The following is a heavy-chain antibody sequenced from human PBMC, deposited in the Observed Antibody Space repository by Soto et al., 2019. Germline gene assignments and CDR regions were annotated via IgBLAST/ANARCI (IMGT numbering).Heavy chain of an antibody. V-gene: IGHV1-18*01. Sequence: EASVKVSCKASGYSFTSYGISWVRQAPGQGLEWMGWISGYNGNTNYAQNLQGRVTLITDTSTTTVHMELRSLRSDDTAVYYCARRTRKKNHRYANFYYDMDVWGQGTTVTVSS. CDR2: ISGYNGNT. D-gene: IGHD3-16*02. CDR1: GYSFTSYG. CDR3: ARRTRKKNHRYANFYYDMDV. J-gene: IGHJ6*02.